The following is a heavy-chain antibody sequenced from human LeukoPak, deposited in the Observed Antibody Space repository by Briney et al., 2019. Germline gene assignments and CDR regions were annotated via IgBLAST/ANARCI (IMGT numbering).Heavy chain of an antibody. CDR3: AKLNLAYYDFWGALGY. CDR2: ISGSGGST. J-gene: IGHJ4*02. CDR1: GFTFSSYA. D-gene: IGHD3-3*01. V-gene: IGHV3-23*01. Sequence: GGSLRLSCAASGFTFSSYAMSWVRQAPGKGLEWVSAISGSGGSTYYADSVKGRFTISRDNSKNTLYLQMNSLRAEDTAVYYCAKLNLAYYDFWGALGYWGQGTLVTVSS.